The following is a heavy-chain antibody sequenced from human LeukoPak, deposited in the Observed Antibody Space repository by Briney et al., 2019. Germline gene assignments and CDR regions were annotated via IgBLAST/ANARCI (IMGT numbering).Heavy chain of an antibody. CDR1: GFTFDDYA. CDR3: ATSSGYCSGGSCPDY. J-gene: IGHJ4*02. CDR2: ISWDGGTT. V-gene: IGHV3-43D*04. Sequence: PGGSLRLSCAASGFTFDDYAMYWVRRAPGKGLEWVSFISWDGGTTYYADSVKGRFTISRDNSKNSLYLQMNSLRAEDTALYYCATSSGYCSGGSCPDYWGQGTLVTVSS. D-gene: IGHD2-15*01.